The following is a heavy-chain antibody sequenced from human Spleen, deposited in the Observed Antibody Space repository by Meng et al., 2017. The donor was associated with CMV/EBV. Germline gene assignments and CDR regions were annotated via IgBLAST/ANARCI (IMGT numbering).Heavy chain of an antibody. V-gene: IGHV3-21*01. D-gene: IGHD1-7*01. J-gene: IGHJ5*02. CDR3: ARDLTSNYQRIWFDP. CDR2: ISSSSNFI. Sequence: GESLKISCAASGFTFSRYSMNWVRQAPGKGLEWVSSISSSSNFIYYADSVKGRFTISRDNAKNSLYLQMNSLRAEDTAVYYCARDLTSNYQRIWFDPWGQGTLVTSPQ. CDR1: GFTFSRYS.